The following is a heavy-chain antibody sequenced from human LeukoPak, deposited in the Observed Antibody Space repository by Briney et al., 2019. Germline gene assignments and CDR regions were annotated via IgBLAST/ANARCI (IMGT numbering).Heavy chain of an antibody. CDR3: ARVSRNWFDP. V-gene: IGHV1-46*01. CDR2: INPSGGST. CDR1: GYTFTGYY. J-gene: IGHJ5*02. Sequence: VASVKVSCKASGYTFTGYYMHWVRQAPGQGLEWMGIINPSGGSTSYAQKFQGRVTMTRDTSTSTAYMELRSLRSDDTAVYYCARVSRNWFDPWGQGTLVTVSS.